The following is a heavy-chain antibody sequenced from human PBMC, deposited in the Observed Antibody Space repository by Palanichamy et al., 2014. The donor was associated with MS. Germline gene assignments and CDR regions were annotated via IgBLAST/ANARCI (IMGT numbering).Heavy chain of an antibody. Sequence: LVESGGGLVQPGGSLRLSCATSGFTFGNYWMHWVRQAPGKGLEWISRIDDGGIGTSYANSVRGRFTISRDIAKNTLYLQMNSLRAEDTAVYYCTTVFDFWGQGTLVTVPS. J-gene: IGHJ4*02. CDR1: GFTFGNYW. CDR2: IDDGGIGT. CDR3: TTVFDF. V-gene: IGHV3-74*01.